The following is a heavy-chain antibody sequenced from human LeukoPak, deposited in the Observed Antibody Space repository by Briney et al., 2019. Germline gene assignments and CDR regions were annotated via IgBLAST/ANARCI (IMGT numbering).Heavy chain of an antibody. D-gene: IGHD5-12*01. V-gene: IGHV4-59*08. CDR1: GGSFSGYF. CDR2: IYYSGAP. Sequence: SETLSLTCTVSGGSFSGYFWIWIRQPPGKGLEWIGYIYYSGAPNYNPSLKSRVTLSLDTSMTQFSLKLSSVPDADTAVYYCATHRYSGYDRVFDYWGQGTLVTVSS. J-gene: IGHJ4*02. CDR3: ATHRYSGYDRVFDY.